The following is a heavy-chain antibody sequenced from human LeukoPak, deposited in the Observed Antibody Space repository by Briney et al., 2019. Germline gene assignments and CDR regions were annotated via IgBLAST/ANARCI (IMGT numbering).Heavy chain of an antibody. CDR1: GLPFSNHW. CDR3: AREGYGDYHI. J-gene: IGHJ3*02. CDR2: INQDGSEK. V-gene: IGHV3-7*01. D-gene: IGHD4-17*01. Sequence: PGGSLRLSYAVSGLPFSNHWMTWVRQAPGKGLERVANINQDGSEKYYVDSVKGRFSISRDNAKSSLYLQMNSLRVEDTAMYFCAREGYGDYHIWGQGTIVTVSS.